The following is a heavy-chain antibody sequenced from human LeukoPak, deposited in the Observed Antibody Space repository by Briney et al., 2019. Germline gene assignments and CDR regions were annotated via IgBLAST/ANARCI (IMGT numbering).Heavy chain of an antibody. D-gene: IGHD6-19*01. Sequence: GGSLRLSCAASGFSFSSYAMSWVRQAPGKGLEYVSAISSNGGSTYYADSVKGRFTISRDNSKNTLYLQMSSLRAEDTAVYYCVKGDRGSGWYRGAFDIWGQGTMVTVSS. V-gene: IGHV3-64D*09. J-gene: IGHJ3*02. CDR2: ISSNGGST. CDR3: VKGDRGSGWYRGAFDI. CDR1: GFSFSSYA.